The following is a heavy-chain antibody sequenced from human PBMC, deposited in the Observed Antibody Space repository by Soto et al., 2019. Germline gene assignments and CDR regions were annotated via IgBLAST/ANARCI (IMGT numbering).Heavy chain of an antibody. CDR3: PRDRDFDY. CDR1: GYTFTSYG. J-gene: IGHJ4*02. V-gene: IGHV1-18*01. Sequence: QVQLVQSGAEVKKPGASVKVSCKASGYTFTSYGISWVRQAPGQGLEWMGWISAYNGNTNYAQKLQGRVTMTTDTPTSTAYRERRSLRPDDRALYYCPRDRDFDYWGQGPLVTVSS. D-gene: IGHD3-10*01. CDR2: ISAYNGNT.